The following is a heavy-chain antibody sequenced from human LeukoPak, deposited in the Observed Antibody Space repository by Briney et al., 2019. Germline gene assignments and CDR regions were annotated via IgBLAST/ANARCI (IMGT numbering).Heavy chain of an antibody. CDR3: ATARRYYYGSWFDP. CDR2: FDPEDGET. Sequence: ASAKVSCKVSGYTLTELSMHWVRQAPGKGLEWMGGFDPEDGETIYAQKFQGRVTMTEDTSTDTAYMELSSLRSEDTAVYYCATARRYYYGSWFDPWGQGTLVTVSS. J-gene: IGHJ5*02. D-gene: IGHD3-10*01. CDR1: GYTLTELS. V-gene: IGHV1-24*01.